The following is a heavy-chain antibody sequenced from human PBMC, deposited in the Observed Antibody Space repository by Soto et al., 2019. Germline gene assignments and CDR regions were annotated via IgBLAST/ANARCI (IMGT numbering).Heavy chain of an antibody. D-gene: IGHD1-26*01. Sequence: PSETLSLTCTVSGGSVSSGSYYWSWIRQPPGKGLEWIGYIYYSGSTNYNPSLKSRVTISVDTSKNQFSLKLSSVTAADTAVYYCAAQDDSGSYPLDYWGQGTLVTVSS. CDR2: IYYSGST. CDR1: GGSVSSGSYY. V-gene: IGHV4-61*01. CDR3: AAQDDSGSYPLDY. J-gene: IGHJ4*02.